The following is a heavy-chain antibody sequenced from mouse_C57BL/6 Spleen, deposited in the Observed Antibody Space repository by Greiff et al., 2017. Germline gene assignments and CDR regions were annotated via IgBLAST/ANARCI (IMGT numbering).Heavy chain of an antibody. CDR2: INPNNGGT. Sequence: VQLQQSGPELVKPGASVKISCKASGYTFTDYYMNWVKQSHGKSLEWIGDINPNNGGTSYNQKFKGKATLTVDKSSSTAYMELRSLTSEDSAVYYCAHYDGTPGFAYWGQGTLVTVSA. V-gene: IGHV1-26*01. D-gene: IGHD1-1*01. CDR1: GYTFTDYY. J-gene: IGHJ3*01. CDR3: AHYDGTPGFAY.